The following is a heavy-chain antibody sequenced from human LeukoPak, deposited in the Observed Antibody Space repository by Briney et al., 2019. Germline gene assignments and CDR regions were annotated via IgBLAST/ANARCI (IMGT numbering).Heavy chain of an antibody. CDR2: ISSSGSTI. Sequence: GGSLRLSCTASGFTFGAYAMSWVRQAPGKGLEWVSYISSSGSTIYYADSVKGRFTISRDNAKNSLYLQMNSLRAEDTAVYYCAELGITMIGGVWGKGTTVTISS. J-gene: IGHJ6*04. D-gene: IGHD3-10*02. CDR3: AELGITMIGGV. V-gene: IGHV3-48*03. CDR1: GFTFGAYA.